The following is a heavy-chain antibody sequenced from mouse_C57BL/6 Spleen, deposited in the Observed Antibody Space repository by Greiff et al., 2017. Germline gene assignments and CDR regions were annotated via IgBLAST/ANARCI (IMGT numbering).Heavy chain of an antibody. Sequence: QVQLQQSGAELVRPGASVTLSCKASGYTFTDYEMHWVKQTPVHGLEWIGAIDPETGGTAYNQKFKGKAILTADKSSSTAYMELRSLTSEDSAVYYCTDGYYGVFWGQGTLVTVSA. J-gene: IGHJ3*01. CDR1: GYTFTDYE. CDR3: TDGYYGVF. CDR2: IDPETGGT. V-gene: IGHV1-15*01. D-gene: IGHD2-3*01.